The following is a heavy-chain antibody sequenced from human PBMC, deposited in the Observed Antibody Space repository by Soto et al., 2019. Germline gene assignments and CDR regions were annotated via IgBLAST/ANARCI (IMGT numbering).Heavy chain of an antibody. Sequence: PSETLSLTCTVSGGSISDYYWSWIRQSPGKGLEWIGYIFYDGLTNYDPSLKSRVIISVDTSRNHFSLKMSSVTAADTAVYFCARGGYFLDYWGQGTLVTVSS. V-gene: IGHV4-59*01. CDR2: IFYDGLT. J-gene: IGHJ4*02. CDR1: GGSISDYY. D-gene: IGHD2-15*01. CDR3: ARGGYFLDY.